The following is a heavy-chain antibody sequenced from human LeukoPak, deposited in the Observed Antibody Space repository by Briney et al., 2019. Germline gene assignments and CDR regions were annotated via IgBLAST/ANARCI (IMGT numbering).Heavy chain of an antibody. Sequence: PGRSLRLSCAASGFTFSSYWMSWVRQAPGKGLEWVANIKQDGSEKYYVDSVKGRFTISRDNAKNSLYLQMNSLRAEDTAVYYCVRAKVTYYDFWSGYTYYYYMDVWGKGTTVTVSS. CDR3: VRAKVTYYDFWSGYTYYYYMDV. CDR1: GFTFSSYW. CDR2: IKQDGSEK. V-gene: IGHV3-7*01. D-gene: IGHD3-3*01. J-gene: IGHJ6*03.